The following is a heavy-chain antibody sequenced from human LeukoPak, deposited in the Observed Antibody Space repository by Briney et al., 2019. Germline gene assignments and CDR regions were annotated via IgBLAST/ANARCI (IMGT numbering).Heavy chain of an antibody. D-gene: IGHD4-17*01. Sequence: PGGSLRHSCAASGFTFSSYGMHWVRQAPGKGLEWVAVISYDGSNKYYADSVKGRFTISRDNSKNTLYLQMNSLRAEDTAVYYCAKSTTVPYFDYWGQGTLVTVSS. J-gene: IGHJ4*02. CDR3: AKSTTVPYFDY. CDR2: ISYDGSNK. V-gene: IGHV3-30*18. CDR1: GFTFSSYG.